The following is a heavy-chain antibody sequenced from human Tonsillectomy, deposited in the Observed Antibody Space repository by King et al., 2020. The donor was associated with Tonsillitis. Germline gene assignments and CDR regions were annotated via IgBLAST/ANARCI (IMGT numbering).Heavy chain of an antibody. V-gene: IGHV3-74*01. CDR2: ITSDGGNT. Sequence: VQLVESGGGIVQPGGSLRLSCVGAGFPFSSNWMHWVRQVPGKGLVWVSRITSDGGNTIYADSVKGRFTSSRDNAKNTLYLQMISLRVEDTAVYYCARDRGSPDAFDIWGQGTMVTVSS. J-gene: IGHJ3*02. D-gene: IGHD1-14*01. CDR3: ARDRGSPDAFDI. CDR1: GFPFSSNW.